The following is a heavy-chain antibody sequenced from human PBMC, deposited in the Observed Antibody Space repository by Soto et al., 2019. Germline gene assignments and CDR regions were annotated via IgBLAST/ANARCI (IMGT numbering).Heavy chain of an antibody. CDR3: ARGLFSSGWYSYFDP. CDR1: TESLRGYY. D-gene: IGHD6-19*01. Sequence: QVQLQQRGAGLLRPSETLSLTCAVSTESLRGYYWTWIRQSPGKGLEWLGQISQSGFTNYNPSLESRVTLSVDTSKSEFSLHLTSMTAADTALYYCARGLFSSGWYSYFDPWGQGTPVTVSS. CDR2: ISQSGFT. V-gene: IGHV4-34*01. J-gene: IGHJ5*02.